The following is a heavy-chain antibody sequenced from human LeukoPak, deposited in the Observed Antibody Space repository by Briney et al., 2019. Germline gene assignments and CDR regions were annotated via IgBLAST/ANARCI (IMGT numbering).Heavy chain of an antibody. CDR3: ARGYTAMVDY. CDR1: GFTFSTYA. Sequence: PGRSLRLSCAASGFTFSTYAMHWVRQAPGKGLEWVAVISYDGSNKYYADSVKGRFTISRDNSKNTLYLQMNSLRAEDTAVYYCARGYTAMVDYWGQGTLVTVSS. J-gene: IGHJ4*02. CDR2: ISYDGSNK. D-gene: IGHD5-18*01. V-gene: IGHV3-30*04.